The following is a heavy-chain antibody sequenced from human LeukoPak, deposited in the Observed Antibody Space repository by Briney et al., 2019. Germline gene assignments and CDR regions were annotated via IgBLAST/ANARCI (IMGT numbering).Heavy chain of an antibody. V-gene: IGHV3-9*01. CDR2: ISWNSGSI. CDR3: AKDTGYSSGFDY. Sequence: PGRSLRLSCAASGFTFDDYAMHWVRHAPGKGLEWVSGISWNSGSIGYADSVKGRFTISRDNAKNSLYLQMNSLRAEDTALYYCAKDTGYSSGFDYWGQGTLVTVSS. CDR1: GFTFDDYA. J-gene: IGHJ4*02. D-gene: IGHD6-19*01.